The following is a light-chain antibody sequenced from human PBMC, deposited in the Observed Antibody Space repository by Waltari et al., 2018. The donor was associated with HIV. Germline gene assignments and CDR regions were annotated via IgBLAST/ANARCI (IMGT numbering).Light chain of an antibody. CDR1: SSNVGNFD. CDR3: ASWDYSLTGVV. CDR2: DNF. J-gene: IGLJ2*01. Sequence: QSVLTQPPSVSAAPGQKVTISCSGSSSNVGNFDVSWYQQVPGTAPKLLIYDNFKRPSVIPDRFSGSNSGTSATLAITELQTGDEADYYCASWDYSLTGVVFGGGTKLTVL. V-gene: IGLV1-51*01.